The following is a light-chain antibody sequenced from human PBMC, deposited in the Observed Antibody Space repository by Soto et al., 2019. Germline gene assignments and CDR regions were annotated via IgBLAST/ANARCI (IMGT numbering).Light chain of an antibody. CDR3: QQCDSYTLS. CDR2: DVS. Sequence: IQKTQSSFTLSATSISKVTKSCGASQSINNLLAWYQQKTGKDPKFLIYDVSTLESGVPSRFSGSASGTEFNLTLRRLQTEECATYKSQQCDSYTLSICGGTKGDIK. CDR1: QSINNL. J-gene: IGKJ4*01. V-gene: IGKV1-5*01.